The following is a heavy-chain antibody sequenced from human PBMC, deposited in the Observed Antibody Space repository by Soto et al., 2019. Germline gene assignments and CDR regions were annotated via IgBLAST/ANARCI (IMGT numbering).Heavy chain of an antibody. V-gene: IGHV1-18*01. J-gene: IGHJ5*02. CDR3: VFSGYFFCCSPYIMDWFCP. CDR2: ISAYNGNT. CDR1: GYTFTSYG. Sequence: ASVKVSCKASGYTFTSYGISWVRQAPGQGLEWMGWISAYNGNTNYAQKLQGRVTMTTDTSTSTAYMELRSLRSDDTAVYYCVFSGYFFCCSPYIMDWFCPWGQGTLVTVSS. D-gene: IGHD6-25*01.